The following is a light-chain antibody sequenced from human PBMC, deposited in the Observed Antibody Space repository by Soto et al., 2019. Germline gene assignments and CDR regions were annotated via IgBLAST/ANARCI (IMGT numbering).Light chain of an antibody. CDR1: QTISSW. J-gene: IGKJ1*01. V-gene: IGKV1-5*03. CDR3: QHYTSYSES. Sequence: DSQITLSEFALSGSSGDRVTMTCRASQTISSWLAWYQQKPGKAPKLLIYKASTLKSGVPSRFSGSGSGTEFTLTISSLQPDDFATYYCQHYTSYSESFGQGTKVDI. CDR2: KAS.